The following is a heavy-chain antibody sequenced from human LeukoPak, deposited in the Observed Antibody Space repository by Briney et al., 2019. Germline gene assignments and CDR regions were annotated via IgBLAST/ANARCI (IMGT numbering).Heavy chain of an antibody. CDR1: GYTFTSYD. Sequence: GASVKVSRKASGYTFTSYDINWVRQATGQGLEWMGWMNPNSGNTGYAQKFQGRVTMTRNTSISTAYMELNSLRSEDTAVYYCARGLSLRVAPFDPWGQGTLVTVSS. D-gene: IGHD2-15*01. CDR2: MNPNSGNT. CDR3: ARGLSLRVAPFDP. V-gene: IGHV1-8*02. J-gene: IGHJ5*02.